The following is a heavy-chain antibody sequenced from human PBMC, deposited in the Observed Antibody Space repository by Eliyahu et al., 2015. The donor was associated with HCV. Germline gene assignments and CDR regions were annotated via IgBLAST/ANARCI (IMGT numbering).Heavy chain of an antibody. V-gene: IGHV4-39*01. D-gene: IGHD1-26*01. CDR2: NSFGGGT. CDR3: ARRYDGTYLGFDY. Sequence: QLQLQESGPGLVKPSETLSLXCTVSGGXFXSNNYYWGWIRQPPGKGLGWVGGNSFGGGTYYNPSLKSRVTXSVDTSKNQFSLKLASVTAADTAVYYCARRYDGTYLGFDYWGQGALVTVSS. CDR1: GGXFXSNNYY. J-gene: IGHJ4*02.